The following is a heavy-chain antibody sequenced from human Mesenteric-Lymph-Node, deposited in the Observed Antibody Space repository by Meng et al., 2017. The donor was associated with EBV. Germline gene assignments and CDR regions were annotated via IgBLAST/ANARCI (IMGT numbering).Heavy chain of an antibody. V-gene: IGHV1-8*01. CDR1: GYTVVNYD. J-gene: IGHJ4*02. Sequence: QVQLVQSGPEVKKLGASVKVSCQTSGYTVVNYDINWVRQATGKELEWMGSVNIDSGNTGYARKFQGRVSMTRDTSTSTVYMELSRLRSDDTAIYYCARRQRGYMGGDFWGQGTLVTVSS. D-gene: IGHD3-16*01. CDR2: VNIDSGNT. CDR3: ARRQRGYMGGDF.